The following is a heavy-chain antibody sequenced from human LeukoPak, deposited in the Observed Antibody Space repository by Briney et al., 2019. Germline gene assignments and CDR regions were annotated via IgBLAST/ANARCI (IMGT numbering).Heavy chain of an antibody. CDR1: GFTFSSYG. J-gene: IGHJ4*02. D-gene: IGHD6-19*01. CDR3: ARGLSYAVAYGDY. CDR2: IRYDGSNK. V-gene: IGHV3-30*02. Sequence: GILRLSCAASGFTFSSYGMHWVRQAPGKGLGWVAFIRYDGSNKYYADSVKGRFTISRDNSKNTLYLQMNSLRAEDTAVYYCARGLSYAVAYGDYWGQGTLVTVSS.